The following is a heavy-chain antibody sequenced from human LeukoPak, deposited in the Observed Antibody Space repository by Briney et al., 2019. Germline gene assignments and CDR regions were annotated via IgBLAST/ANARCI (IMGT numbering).Heavy chain of an antibody. CDR3: ARRLTSSNYFDY. CDR1: GGSFSGYY. CDR2: IYYSGSS. Sequence: PSETLSLTCAVYGGSFSGYYWSWIRQPPGKGLEWIGYIYYSGSSNYNPSLKSRVTISVDTSKNQFSLKLSSVTAADTAVYYCARRLTSSNYFDYWGQGTLVTVSS. D-gene: IGHD2-21*02. V-gene: IGHV4-59*01. J-gene: IGHJ4*02.